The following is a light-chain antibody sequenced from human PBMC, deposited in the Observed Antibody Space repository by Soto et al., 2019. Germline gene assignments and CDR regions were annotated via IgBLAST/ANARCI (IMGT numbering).Light chain of an antibody. CDR2: EGT. Sequence: QSALTQPASVSGSPGQSITISCTGTSIDVGSYNLVSWYQQYPGEAPKLMIYEGTKRPSRISNRFSGSRSGSTASLTISGLQAEDEADYYCFSYTGPSGIFGGGTQLTVL. J-gene: IGLJ2*01. CDR3: FSYTGPSGI. CDR1: SIDVGSYNL. V-gene: IGLV2-23*01.